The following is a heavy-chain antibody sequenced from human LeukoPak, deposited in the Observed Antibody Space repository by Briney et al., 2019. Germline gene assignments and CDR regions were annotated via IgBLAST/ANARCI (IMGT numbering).Heavy chain of an antibody. CDR1: GFTFSSNA. Sequence: GGSLSLSCAASGFTFSSNAMTWVRQAPGKGLEWVSSISNSGGSTYYTDSVKGRFTISSDNSKNTLYLQMNSLRAEDTAIYYCAKSQGFFDYWGQGSLVTVSS. J-gene: IGHJ4*02. CDR3: AKSQGFFDY. CDR2: ISNSGGST. V-gene: IGHV3-23*01.